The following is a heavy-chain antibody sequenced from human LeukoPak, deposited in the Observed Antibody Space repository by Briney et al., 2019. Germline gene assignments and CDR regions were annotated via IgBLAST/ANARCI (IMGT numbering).Heavy chain of an antibody. Sequence: ASVKVSFKASGYTFSSYGTSWVRQAPGQGPEWMGWISAYNGNTNRAQKLQGRVTMTTDTSTSTAYMELRSLRSDDTAVYYCARANTGYCSGGSCYELDYWGQGTLVTVSS. J-gene: IGHJ4*02. CDR2: ISAYNGNT. D-gene: IGHD2-15*01. V-gene: IGHV1-18*01. CDR3: ARANTGYCSGGSCYELDY. CDR1: GYTFSSYG.